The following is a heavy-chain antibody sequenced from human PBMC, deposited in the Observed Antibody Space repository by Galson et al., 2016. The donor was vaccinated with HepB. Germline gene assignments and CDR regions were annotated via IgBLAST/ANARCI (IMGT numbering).Heavy chain of an antibody. CDR2: ISMSGGSR. CDR1: GFTFSSYG. Sequence: SLRLSCAGPGFTFSSYGMTWVRQAPGKGLEDVSSISMSGGSRDYAESVKGRFTISRDNAKNTLYLQMNSLGAEDTAVYYCRIGTTGIDYWGQGTLVTVSS. CDR3: RIGTTGIDY. D-gene: IGHD1/OR15-1a*01. V-gene: IGHV3-23*01. J-gene: IGHJ4*02.